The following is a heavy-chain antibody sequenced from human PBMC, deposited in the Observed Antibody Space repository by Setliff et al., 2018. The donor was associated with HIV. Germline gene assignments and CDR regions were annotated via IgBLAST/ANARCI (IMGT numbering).Heavy chain of an antibody. CDR1: GASFSGYY. Sequence: SETLSLTCAVYGASFSGYYWSWIRQPPGKGLEWIAEIHHTGYMNYNPSLKSRVTISRDTSTNQFSLKLTSVTAADTAMYYCASRIYYYDESRVLREEGFVPWGQGTLVTVSS. CDR3: ASRIYYYDESRVLREEGFVP. D-gene: IGHD3-22*01. CDR2: IHHTGYM. J-gene: IGHJ5*02. V-gene: IGHV4-34*01.